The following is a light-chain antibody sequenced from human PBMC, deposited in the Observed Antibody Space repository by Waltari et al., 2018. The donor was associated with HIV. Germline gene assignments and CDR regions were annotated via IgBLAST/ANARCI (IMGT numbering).Light chain of an antibody. CDR3: QQYTSSPYT. V-gene: IGKV3-20*01. CDR1: QTVYRRY. Sequence: ELVLTQSPGTLSLSPEESATLSCRASQTVYRRYLAWYQQKPGQAPRLLIYAASNRATGIPDRFSGSGSGTDFTLTISRLEPEDFAVYFCQQYTSSPYTFGQGTNLEIK. J-gene: IGKJ2*01. CDR2: AAS.